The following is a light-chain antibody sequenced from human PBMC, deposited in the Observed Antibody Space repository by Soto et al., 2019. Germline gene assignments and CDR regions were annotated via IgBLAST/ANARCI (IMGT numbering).Light chain of an antibody. Sequence: DVQMTQSPSSRSSSLGDRVTITCGASQTISSWLAWYQQKPGKAPKLLSYKASTLKSGVPSRFSGSGSGTDFTLTIGSLKTEDSATYYCQQGFTTPWTFGQGTKVDIK. CDR1: QTISSW. CDR3: QQGFTTPWT. V-gene: IGKV1-5*03. CDR2: KAS. J-gene: IGKJ1*01.